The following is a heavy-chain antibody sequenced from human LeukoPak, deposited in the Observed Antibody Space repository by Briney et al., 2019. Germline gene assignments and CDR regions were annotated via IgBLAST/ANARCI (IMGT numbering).Heavy chain of an antibody. V-gene: IGHV3-21*01. D-gene: IGHD1-26*01. CDR3: AREGPTKYSFDY. Sequence: GGSLRLSCAASGFTLSSYSMNWVRQAPGKGLEWVSSISSSSSYIYYADSVKGRFTISRDNAKNSLYLQMNSLRAEDTAVYYCAREGPTKYSFDYWGQGTLVTVSS. CDR1: GFTLSSYS. J-gene: IGHJ4*02. CDR2: ISSSSSYI.